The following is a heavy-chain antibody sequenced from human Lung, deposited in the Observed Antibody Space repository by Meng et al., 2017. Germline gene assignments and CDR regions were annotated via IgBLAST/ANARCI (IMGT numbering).Heavy chain of an antibody. D-gene: IGHD2-2*01. Sequence: QVQLQESGPRLVKPSGTLSLTCGVSGGSISSSNWWSWVRQPPGKGLEWIGEIYHSGGTKYNPSLKSRVTISVDKSKNQFSLKLSSVTAADTAVYYCARGLGEAVVPRTMFDYWGQGTLVTVSS. CDR1: GGSISSSNW. CDR2: IYHSGGT. J-gene: IGHJ4*02. CDR3: ARGLGEAVVPRTMFDY. V-gene: IGHV4-4*02.